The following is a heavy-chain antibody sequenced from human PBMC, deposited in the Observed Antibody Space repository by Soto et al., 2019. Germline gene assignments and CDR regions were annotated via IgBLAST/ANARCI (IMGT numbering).Heavy chain of an antibody. CDR3: ATLAAAGPTGWLDP. V-gene: IGHV4-61*01. J-gene: IGHJ5*02. CDR2: IYYSGST. Sequence: SETLSLTCTVSGGSVSSGSYYWSWIRQPPGKGLEWIGYIYYSGSTNYNPSLKSRVTISVDTSKNQFSLKLSSVTAADTAVYYWATLAAAGPTGWLDPWGQGTLVTVSS. CDR1: GGSVSSGSYY. D-gene: IGHD6-13*01.